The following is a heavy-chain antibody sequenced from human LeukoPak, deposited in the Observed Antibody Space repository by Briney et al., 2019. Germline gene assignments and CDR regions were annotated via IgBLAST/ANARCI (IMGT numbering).Heavy chain of an antibody. V-gene: IGHV4-59*08. CDR2: IYYSGST. D-gene: IGHD3-9*01. Sequence: PSETLSLTCTVSGGSISSYYWSWIRQPPGKGLEWIGDIYYSGSTNYNPSLKSRVTISVDTSKNQFSLKLSSVTAADTAVYYCARHRKYYDILTGYPPPNWFDPWGQGTLVTVSS. CDR3: ARHRKYYDILTGYPPPNWFDP. CDR1: GGSISSYY. J-gene: IGHJ5*02.